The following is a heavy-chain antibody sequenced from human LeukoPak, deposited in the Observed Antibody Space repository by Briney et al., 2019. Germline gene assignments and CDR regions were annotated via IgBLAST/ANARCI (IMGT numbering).Heavy chain of an antibody. D-gene: IGHD6-25*01. Sequence: PGESLKISCKGSGYSFNSYWIVWVRQMPGKGLEWMGSIYPGDSDTRYSPSFQGQVTISADKSMSTAYLPWSSLRASDTAVYYCARQAGEGDYFDYWGQGTLVTVSS. CDR3: ARQAGEGDYFDY. V-gene: IGHV5-51*01. CDR2: IYPGDSDT. J-gene: IGHJ4*02. CDR1: GYSFNSYW.